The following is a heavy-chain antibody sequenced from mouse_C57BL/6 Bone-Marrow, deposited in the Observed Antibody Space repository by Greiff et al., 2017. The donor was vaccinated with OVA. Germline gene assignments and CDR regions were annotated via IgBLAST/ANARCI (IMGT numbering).Heavy chain of an antibody. J-gene: IGHJ1*03. Sequence: VKLMESGAELARPGASVKLSCKASGYTFTSYGISWVKQRTGQGLEWIGEIYPRSGNTYYNEKFKGKATLTADKSSSTAYMELRSLTSEDSAVYFCARSPTGPYWYFDVWGTGTTVTVSS. V-gene: IGHV1-81*01. CDR1: GYTFTSYG. CDR3: ARSPTGPYWYFDV. D-gene: IGHD4-1*02. CDR2: IYPRSGNT.